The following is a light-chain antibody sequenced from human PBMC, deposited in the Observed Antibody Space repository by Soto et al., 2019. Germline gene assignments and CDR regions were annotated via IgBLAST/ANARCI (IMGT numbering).Light chain of an antibody. J-gene: IGKJ5*01. CDR2: GAS. V-gene: IGKV3-20*01. CDR1: QTVISGY. Sequence: EIVLTQSPGTLSLSPGERATLSCRASQTVISGYLAWYQQRPGQTPSLLIYGASTRATGIPDRFSGSGSGTHFTLTISRLEPGDFAVYYCQHFGGTTFTFGQGTRLEIK. CDR3: QHFGGTTFT.